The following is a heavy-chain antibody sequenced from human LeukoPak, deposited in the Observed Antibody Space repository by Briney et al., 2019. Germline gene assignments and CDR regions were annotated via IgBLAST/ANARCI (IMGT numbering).Heavy chain of an antibody. CDR2: FDPEDGET. J-gene: IGHJ5*02. D-gene: IGHD6-19*01. V-gene: IGHV1-24*01. CDR1: GYTLTELS. CDR3: ARATSPPWYSSGWYQPSNWFDP. Sequence: GASVKVSCKVSGYTLTELSMHWVRQAPGKGLEWMGGFDPEDGETIYAQKFQGRVTMTEDTSTDTAYMELSSLRSEDTAVYYCARATSPPWYSSGWYQPSNWFDPWGQGTLVTVSS.